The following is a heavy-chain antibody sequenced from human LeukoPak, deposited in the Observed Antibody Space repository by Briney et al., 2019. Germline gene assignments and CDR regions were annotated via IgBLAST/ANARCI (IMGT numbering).Heavy chain of an antibody. CDR1: EFTFSNYA. CDR3: ASFGNDAFDI. Sequence: GGSLRLSCVGSEFTFSNYAMSWVRQAPGRGLEWVSSISGNGGGTYYADSVKGRFTISRDNSRNTLYLQMNSLRAENTAVYYCASFGNDAFDIWGQGTMVTVSS. J-gene: IGHJ3*02. D-gene: IGHD3-10*01. V-gene: IGHV3-23*01. CDR2: ISGNGGGT.